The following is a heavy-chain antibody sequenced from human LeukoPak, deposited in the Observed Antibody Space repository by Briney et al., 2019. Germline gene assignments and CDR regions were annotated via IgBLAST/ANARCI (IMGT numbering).Heavy chain of an antibody. J-gene: IGHJ4*02. Sequence: PSETLSLTCAVSGGSISSGGYYWSWIRQPPGKGLEWIGEINHSGSTNYNPSLKSQVTISVDTSKNQFSLKLSSVTAADTAVYYCARASAHQPMRLLWLPRYFDYWGQGTLVTVSS. CDR2: INHSGST. CDR3: ARASAHQPMRLLWLPRYFDY. D-gene: IGHD3-10*01. V-gene: IGHV4-34*01. CDR1: GGSISSGGYY.